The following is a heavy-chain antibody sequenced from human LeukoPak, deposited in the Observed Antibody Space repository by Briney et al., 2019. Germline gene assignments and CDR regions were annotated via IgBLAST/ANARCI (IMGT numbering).Heavy chain of an antibody. J-gene: IGHJ6*02. V-gene: IGHV4-34*01. CDR1: GGSFSGCY. CDR3: AARSPGYCSSTSCYRDYYYYGMDV. Sequence: SSETLSLTCAVYGGSFSGCYWSWIRQPPGKGLEWIGEINHSGSTNYNPSLKSRVTISVDTSKNQFSLKLSSVTAADTAVYYCAARSPGYCSSTSCYRDYYYYGMDVWGQGTTVTVSS. D-gene: IGHD2-2*02. CDR2: INHSGST.